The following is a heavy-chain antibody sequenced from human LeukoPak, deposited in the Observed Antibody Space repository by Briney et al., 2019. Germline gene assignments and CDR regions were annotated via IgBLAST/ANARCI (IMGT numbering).Heavy chain of an antibody. V-gene: IGHV1-69*13. D-gene: IGHD3-16*01. CDR3: ARAENPRYLGGFDP. CDR1: GYTFTSNY. Sequence: ASVKVSCKASGYTFTSNYIHWVRQAPGQGLEWMGGIIPIFGTANYAQKFQGRVTITADESTSTAYMELSSLRSEDTAVYYCARAENPRYLGGFDPWGQGTLVTVSS. CDR2: IIPIFGTA. J-gene: IGHJ5*02.